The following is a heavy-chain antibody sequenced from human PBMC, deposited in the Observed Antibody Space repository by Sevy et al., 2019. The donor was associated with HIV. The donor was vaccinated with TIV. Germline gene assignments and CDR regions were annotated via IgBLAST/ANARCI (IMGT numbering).Heavy chain of an antibody. J-gene: IGHJ6*02. Sequence: GESLKISCAASGFTFSSYGMHWVRQAPGKGLEWVAFIRYDGSNKYYADSVKGRFTISRDNSKNTLYRQMNSLRAEDTAVYYGAKDLCSSTSCYVYYYYYGMDVWGQGTTVTVSS. CDR2: IRYDGSNK. CDR3: AKDLCSSTSCYVYYYYYGMDV. D-gene: IGHD2-2*01. CDR1: GFTFSSYG. V-gene: IGHV3-30*02.